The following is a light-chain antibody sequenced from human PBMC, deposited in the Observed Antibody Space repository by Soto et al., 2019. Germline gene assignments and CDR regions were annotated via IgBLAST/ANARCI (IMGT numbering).Light chain of an antibody. J-gene: IGLJ2*01. CDR2: SNN. CDR1: SPNIGGNA. V-gene: IGLV1-44*01. Sequence: QSVLTQPPSASGTPGQRVTISCSGSSPNIGGNAVNWYQQLPGTAPKVLIYSNNQRPSGVPDRFSGSKSGTSASLAISGLQSEDEADYYCAAWDGSLNGVLFGGGTKVTVL. CDR3: AAWDGSLNGVL.